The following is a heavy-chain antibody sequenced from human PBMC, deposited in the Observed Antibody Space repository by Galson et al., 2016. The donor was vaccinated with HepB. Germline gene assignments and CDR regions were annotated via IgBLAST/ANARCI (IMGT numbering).Heavy chain of an antibody. CDR3: ARDARPFDDSSGPDY. Sequence: SVKVSCKASGYTFSTYGFSWVRQAPGHGLEWMGWISAYNDDTNYAQTFQGRLTMTTDTSTSTAYMELRSLRFDDTAVYYCARDARPFDDSSGPDYWGQGTLVTVSS. V-gene: IGHV1-18*01. J-gene: IGHJ4*02. CDR1: GYTFSTYG. CDR2: ISAYNDDT. D-gene: IGHD3-22*01.